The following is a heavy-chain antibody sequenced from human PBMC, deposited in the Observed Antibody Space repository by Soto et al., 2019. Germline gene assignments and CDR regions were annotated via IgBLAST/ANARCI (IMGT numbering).Heavy chain of an antibody. J-gene: IGHJ4*02. CDR2: INAGNGNT. CDR1: GYTFTSYA. D-gene: IGHD2-8*01. V-gene: IGHV1-3*01. CDR3: AREYCTSESCYGSDY. Sequence: GASVKVSCTASGYTFTSYAMHWVRQAPGQRLEWMGWINAGNGNTKSAQKFQDRLTMTTDTSTSTAYMELGSLRSDDTAIYYCAREYCTSESCYGSDYWGQGTLVTVSS.